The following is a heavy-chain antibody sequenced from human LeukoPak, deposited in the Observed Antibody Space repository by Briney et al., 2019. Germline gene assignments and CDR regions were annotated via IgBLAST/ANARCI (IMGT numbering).Heavy chain of an antibody. Sequence: GGSLRLSCAASGFTFSSYWMSWVRQAPGKRLEWVANINQDGSEKYYVDSVKGRFIISRDNARNSLFLQMNILTAEDAAIYYCVREGAYSTSSPAGYWGQGTLVSVSS. J-gene: IGHJ4*02. CDR1: GFTFSSYW. CDR2: INQDGSEK. D-gene: IGHD6-6*01. CDR3: VREGAYSTSSPAGY. V-gene: IGHV3-7*01.